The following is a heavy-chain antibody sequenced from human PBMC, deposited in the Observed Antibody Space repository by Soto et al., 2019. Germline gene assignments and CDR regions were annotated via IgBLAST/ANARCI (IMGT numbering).Heavy chain of an antibody. D-gene: IGHD2-21*02. CDR1: GCALSYPGEA. CDR3: VQSRCGGDCLTFYSSHAYYGLDV. J-gene: IGHJ6*02. CDR2: IYWDDDK. Sequence: QITLKESGPTLVKPTQTLTLTCTFSGCALSYPGEAVGWIRQPPGKALEWLALIYWDDDKRYNPSLRSRLTITKDTSKKQVVLTMTNMDPVDTATYYCVQSRCGGDCLTFYSSHAYYGLDVWGQGTTVTVSS. V-gene: IGHV2-5*02.